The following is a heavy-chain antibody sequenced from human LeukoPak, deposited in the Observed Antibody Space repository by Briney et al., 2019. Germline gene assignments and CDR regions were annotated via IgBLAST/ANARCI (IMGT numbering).Heavy chain of an antibody. CDR1: GFTLSDYY. Sequence: GGPLRLSCATSGFTLSDYYMNWVRQAPGKGLEWVGRTRNKANSYITDYAASVKGRFTISRDDSKKSLYLQMNSLKTEDTAVYYCARGIVVSPAAPYSWFDPWGQGTLVTVSS. CDR3: ARGIVVSPAAPYSWFDP. CDR2: TRNKANSYIT. J-gene: IGHJ5*02. V-gene: IGHV3-72*01. D-gene: IGHD2-2*01.